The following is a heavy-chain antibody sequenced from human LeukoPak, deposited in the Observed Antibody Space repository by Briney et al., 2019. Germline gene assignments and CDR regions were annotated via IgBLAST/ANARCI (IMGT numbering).Heavy chain of an antibody. Sequence: PGRSLRLSCAASGFTFSIYAMHWVRQAPGKGLEWVAVMSYDGSNKYYADAVKGRFTISRDNSKYTLYMQMNSLRAEDTAVYYCARDPVVGYYDSNGQYYFAYWGQGTLVTVSS. D-gene: IGHD3-22*01. J-gene: IGHJ4*02. V-gene: IGHV3-30*01. CDR3: ARDPVVGYYDSNGQYYFAY. CDR2: MSYDGSNK. CDR1: GFTFSIYA.